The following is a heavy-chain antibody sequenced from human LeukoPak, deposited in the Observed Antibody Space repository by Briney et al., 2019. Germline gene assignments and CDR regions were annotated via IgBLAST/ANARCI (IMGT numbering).Heavy chain of an antibody. CDR3: SREGGFCFGDTCRFFDF. D-gene: IGHD2-15*01. CDR1: GFTFSTSS. Sequence: GGSLRLSCAASGFTFSTSSLNWVRQAPGKGLEWVSSISSSRSYIYYADSVKGRFTISRDNAKNSLYLQMNSLGAEDTAVYYCSREGGFCFGDTCRFFDFWGQGTLVTVSS. J-gene: IGHJ4*02. V-gene: IGHV3-21*01. CDR2: ISSSRSYI.